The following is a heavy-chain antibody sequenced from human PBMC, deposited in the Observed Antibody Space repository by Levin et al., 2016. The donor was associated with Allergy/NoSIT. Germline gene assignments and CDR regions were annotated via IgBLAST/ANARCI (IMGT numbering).Heavy chain of an antibody. J-gene: IGHJ6*02. Sequence: GGSLRLSCAASGFTFDDYAMHWVRQAPGKGLEWVSGISWNSGSIGYADSVKGRFTISRDNAKNSLYLQMNSLRAEDTALYYCARGGYCSSTSCYRLYYYYGMDVWGQGTTVTVSS. D-gene: IGHD2-2*03. CDR1: GFTFDDYA. CDR2: ISWNSGSI. CDR3: ARGGYCSSTSCYRLYYYYGMDV. V-gene: IGHV3-9*01.